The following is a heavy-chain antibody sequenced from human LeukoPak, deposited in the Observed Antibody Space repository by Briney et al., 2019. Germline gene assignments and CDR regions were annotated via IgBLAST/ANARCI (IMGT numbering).Heavy chain of an antibody. CDR1: GFTFSSYA. J-gene: IGHJ3*02. V-gene: IGHV3-30-3*01. CDR2: ISYDEINK. Sequence: GGSLRLSCAASGFTFSSYAMHWVRQAPGKGLEWVAVISYDEINKYYADSVKGRFTISRDNSKNTLYLQMNSLRAEDTAVYYCARLYSGFFAAFDIWGQGTMVTVSS. CDR3: ARLYSGFFAAFDI. D-gene: IGHD3-10*01.